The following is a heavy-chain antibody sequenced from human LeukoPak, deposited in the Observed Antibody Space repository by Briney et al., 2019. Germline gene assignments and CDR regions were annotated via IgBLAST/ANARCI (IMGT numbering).Heavy chain of an antibody. CDR3: ARRDHTGRSHAWFDP. CDR2: LSDTGTT. CDR1: GGSVSTIIHF. Sequence: TPSETLSLTCTVSGGSVSTIIHFWDWVRQPPGKGLEWIVSLSDTGTTYYNPSLESRVTMSVDTSKNQFSLKLSSVTAADTAVYYCARRDHTGRSHAWFDPWGQGTLVTVSS. D-gene: IGHD1-14*01. J-gene: IGHJ5*02. V-gene: IGHV4-39*01.